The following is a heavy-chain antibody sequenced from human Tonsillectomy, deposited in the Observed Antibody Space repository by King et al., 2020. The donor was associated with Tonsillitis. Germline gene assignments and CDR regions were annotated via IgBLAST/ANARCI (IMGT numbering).Heavy chain of an antibody. D-gene: IGHD5-24*01. CDR2: ISYDGSNK. V-gene: IGHV3-30*18. Sequence: VQLVESGGGVVQPGRSLRLSCAASGFTFSSYGMHWVRQAPGKGLEWVAVISYDGSNKYYADSVKGRFTISRDNSKNTLYLQMNSLRAEDTAVYYCAKCRDDYYYYGMDVWGQGTTVTVS. J-gene: IGHJ6*02. CDR3: AKCRDDYYYYGMDV. CDR1: GFTFSSYG.